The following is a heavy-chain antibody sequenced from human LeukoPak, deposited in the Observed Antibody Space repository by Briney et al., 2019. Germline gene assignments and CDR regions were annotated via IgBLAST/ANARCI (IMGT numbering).Heavy chain of an antibody. CDR2: ISGSGGST. CDR3: AKGNYGDYDSAPFDY. Sequence: GGSLRLSCAASGFTFSDYYMSWVRQAPGKGLEWVSAISGSGGSTYYADSVKGRFTISRDNSKNTLYLQMNSLRAEDTAVYYCAKGNYGDYDSAPFDYWGQGTLVTVSS. CDR1: GFTFSDYY. D-gene: IGHD4-17*01. J-gene: IGHJ4*02. V-gene: IGHV3-23*01.